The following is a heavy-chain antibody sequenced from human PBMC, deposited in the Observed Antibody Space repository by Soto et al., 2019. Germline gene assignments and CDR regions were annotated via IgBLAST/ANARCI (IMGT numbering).Heavy chain of an antibody. Sequence: QVQLQESGPGLVKPSETLSLTCTVSGGSISSYYWSWIRQPPGKGLEWIGYIYYSGSTNYNPSLKSRVTLSVDTSKNQFSLKLSSVTAADTAVYYCARDRRRSGHFDYWGQGTLVTVSS. CDR3: ARDRRRSGHFDY. CDR2: IYYSGST. V-gene: IGHV4-59*01. CDR1: GGSISSYY. J-gene: IGHJ4*02. D-gene: IGHD2-15*01.